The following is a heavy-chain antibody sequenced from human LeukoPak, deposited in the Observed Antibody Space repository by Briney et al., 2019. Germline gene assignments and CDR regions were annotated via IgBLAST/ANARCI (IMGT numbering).Heavy chain of an antibody. J-gene: IGHJ4*02. CDR1: GGSISSNSYY. CDR2: IYSGST. Sequence: PSETLSLTCTVSGGSISSNSYYWGWIRQPPGKGLEWIGSIYSGSTYYKPSLKSRVTISVDTSKNQFSVKLSSVTAADTAVYYCARSIRGYSSGWYYFDYWGQGTLITVSS. D-gene: IGHD6-19*01. V-gene: IGHV4-39*07. CDR3: ARSIRGYSSGWYYFDY.